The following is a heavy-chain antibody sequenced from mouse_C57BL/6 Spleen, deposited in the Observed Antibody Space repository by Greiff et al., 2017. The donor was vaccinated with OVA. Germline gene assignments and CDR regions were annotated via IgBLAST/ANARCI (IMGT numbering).Heavy chain of an antibody. CDR2: IYPSDSET. V-gene: IGHV1-61*01. CDR1: GYTFTSYW. J-gene: IGHJ1*03. CDR3: ARRRGYNWYFDV. D-gene: IGHD2-2*01. Sequence: VQLQQPGAELVRPGSSVKLSCKASGYTFTSYWMDWVKQRPGQGLEWIGNIYPSDSETHYNQKFKDKATLTVDKSSSTAYMQLSSLTSEDSAVYYCARRRGYNWYFDVWGTGTTVTVSS.